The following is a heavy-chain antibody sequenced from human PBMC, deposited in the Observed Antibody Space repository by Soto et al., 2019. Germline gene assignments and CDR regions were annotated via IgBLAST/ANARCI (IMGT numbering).Heavy chain of an antibody. V-gene: IGHV4-31*03. CDR3: ARACSGGSCHFEY. CDR2: IYNSGST. D-gene: IGHD2-15*01. CDR1: GGSISSDDHY. Sequence: PSETLSLTCTVSGGSISSDDHYWSWIRQHPGKGLEWIGCIYNSGSTYYTTSLKSRVTMSVDTSKNQFSLKLSSVTAADTAIYYCARACSGGSCHFEYWGPGTRVTVSS. J-gene: IGHJ4*02.